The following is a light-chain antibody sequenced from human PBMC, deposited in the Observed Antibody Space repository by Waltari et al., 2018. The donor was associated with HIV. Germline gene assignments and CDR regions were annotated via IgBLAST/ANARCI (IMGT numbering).Light chain of an antibody. J-gene: IGLJ2*01. CDR1: SSDVGRYHS. CDR3: SSYTSSRTVV. V-gene: IGLV2-14*03. Sequence: QSALTQPASVSGSPGQSITLSCTGASSDVGRYHSVSWYQHHPGKAPKLIIYDVSNRPSGVSNRFAGSKSGTTASLTISGLQAEDEADYYCSSYTSSRTVVFGGGTKLTVL. CDR2: DVS.